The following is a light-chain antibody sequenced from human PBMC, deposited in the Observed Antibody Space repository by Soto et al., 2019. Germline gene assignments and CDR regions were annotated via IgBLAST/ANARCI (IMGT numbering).Light chain of an antibody. V-gene: IGKV3-11*01. CDR2: DAS. CDR1: QSVSSS. CDR3: QQRSDWPST. Sequence: EIVLTQSPATLSLSPGERATLSCRASQSVSSSLAWYQQKPGQAPRLLIYDASNRATGIPARFSGSGSWTDFTLTISSLEPDDFAVYYCQQRSDWPSTFGGGTKVQIK. J-gene: IGKJ4*01.